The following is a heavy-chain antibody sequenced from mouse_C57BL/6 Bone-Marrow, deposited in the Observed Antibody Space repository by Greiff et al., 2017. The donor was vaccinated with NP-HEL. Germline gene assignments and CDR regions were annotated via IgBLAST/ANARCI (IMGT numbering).Heavy chain of an antibody. V-gene: IGHV1-50*01. Sequence: VQLVESGAELVKPGASVKLSCKASGYTFTSYWMQWVKQRPGQGLEWIGEIDPSDSYTNYNQKFKGKATLTVDTSSSTAYMQLSSLTSEDSAVYYCARYDGPYYYAMDYWGQGTSVTVSS. J-gene: IGHJ4*01. CDR2: IDPSDSYT. CDR1: GYTFTSYW. CDR3: ARYDGPYYYAMDY. D-gene: IGHD1-1*01.